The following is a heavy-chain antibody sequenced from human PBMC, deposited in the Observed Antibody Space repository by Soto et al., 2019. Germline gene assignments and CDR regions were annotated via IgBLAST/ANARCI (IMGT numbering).Heavy chain of an antibody. V-gene: IGHV3-30*18. CDR3: AKSVYNWNDGFFDY. CDR2: ISYDEINK. J-gene: IGHJ4*02. D-gene: IGHD1-1*01. CDR1: GFTFSSYG. Sequence: QVQLVESGGGVVQPGRSLRLSCAASGFTFSSYGMHWVRQAPGKGLEWVAIISYDEINKYYADSVKGRFTISRDNSKNTLYLQINSLRAEDTAVYYCAKSVYNWNDGFFDYWGQGTLVTVSS.